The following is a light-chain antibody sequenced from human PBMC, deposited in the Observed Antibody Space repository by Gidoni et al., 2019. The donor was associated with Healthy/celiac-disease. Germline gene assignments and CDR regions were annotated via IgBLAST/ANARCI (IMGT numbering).Light chain of an antibody. CDR1: QDITNY. J-gene: IGKJ4*01. Sequence: DIQMTQSPSSLSASVGDRVTITCKASQDITNYLNWYQQKPGKAPKRLIYDASNLETGVPSRFSGSGSGTDFTVTISRLQPEDNATYYCQQYDNLHLTFGGGTKVEIK. CDR2: DAS. CDR3: QQYDNLHLT. V-gene: IGKV1-33*01.